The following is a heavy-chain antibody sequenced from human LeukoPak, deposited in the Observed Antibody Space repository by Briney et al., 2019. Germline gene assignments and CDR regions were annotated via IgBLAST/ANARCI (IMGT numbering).Heavy chain of an antibody. CDR1: GFTFSSYA. CDR2: ISYDGSNK. Sequence: GGSLRLSCAASGFTFSSYAMHWVRQAPGKGLEWVAVISYDGSNKYYADSVKGRFTMSRDNAKNSLDLQMNSLRAEDTAVYYCARDGGSSGWAYYMDVWGKGTTVTVSS. V-gene: IGHV3-30*07. D-gene: IGHD6-19*01. CDR3: ARDGGSSGWAYYMDV. J-gene: IGHJ6*03.